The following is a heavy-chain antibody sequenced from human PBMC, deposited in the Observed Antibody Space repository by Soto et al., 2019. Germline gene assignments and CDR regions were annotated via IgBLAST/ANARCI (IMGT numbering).Heavy chain of an antibody. CDR2: INAGNGNT. Sequence: ASVKVSCKASGYTFTSYAMHWVRQAPGQRLEWMGWINAGNGNTKYSQKFQGRVTITRDTSASTAYMELSSLKSEDTAVYYCARDRCSGGSCYSSWFDPWGQGTLVTVSS. CDR3: ARDRCSGGSCYSSWFDP. D-gene: IGHD2-15*01. J-gene: IGHJ5*02. V-gene: IGHV1-3*01. CDR1: GYTFTSYA.